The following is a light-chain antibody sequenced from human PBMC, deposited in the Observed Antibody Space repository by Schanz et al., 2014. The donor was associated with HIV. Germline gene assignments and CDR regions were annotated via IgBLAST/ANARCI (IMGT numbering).Light chain of an antibody. CDR2: EVT. CDR3: SSYTSSSTLV. J-gene: IGLJ2*01. V-gene: IGLV2-8*01. Sequence: QSALTQPPSASGSPGQSVTISCTGTSSDIGRYKYVSWYQQFPGRAPKLIISEVTKRPSGVPDRFSGSKSGNTASLTVSGLQAEDEAVYHCSSYTSSSTLVFGGGTKLTVL. CDR1: SSDIGRYKY.